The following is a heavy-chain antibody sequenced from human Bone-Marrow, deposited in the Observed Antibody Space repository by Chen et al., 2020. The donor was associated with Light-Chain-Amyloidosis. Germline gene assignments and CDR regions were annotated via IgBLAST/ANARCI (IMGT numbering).Heavy chain of an antibody. D-gene: IGHD3-9*01. CDR1: GFAFSSYA. J-gene: IGHJ3*02. Sequence: EVQLVESGGGLLQRGGSLRLSCAASGFAFSSYAMSWVRQAPGKGLEWVSTIRGSGGSRYYGDSVKGRLTISRENSKNALFLQMNSLRAEDTAVYYCAKDISYDDILPGYPADAFDIWGQGTMVTVSS. V-gene: IGHV3-23*04. CDR3: AKDISYDDILPGYPADAFDI. CDR2: IRGSGGSR.